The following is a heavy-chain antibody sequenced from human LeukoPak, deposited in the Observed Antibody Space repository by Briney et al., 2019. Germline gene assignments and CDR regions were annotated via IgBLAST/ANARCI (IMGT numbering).Heavy chain of an antibody. CDR1: GYTFTNYG. CDR2: INTYNGDT. CDR3: ARDTSCGSSTCYGDY. V-gene: IGHV1-18*01. D-gene: IGHD2-2*01. Sequence: ASVKVSCKASGYTFTNYGISWVRQAPGQGPEWMGWINTYNGDTNYAHNLQGRVTMTTDTSTSTAYMELRSLRSDDTALYYCARDTSCGSSTCYGDYWGQGTLVIVSS. J-gene: IGHJ4*02.